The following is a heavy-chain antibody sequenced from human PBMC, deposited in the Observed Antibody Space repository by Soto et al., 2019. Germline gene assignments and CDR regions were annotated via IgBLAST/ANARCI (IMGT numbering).Heavy chain of an antibody. V-gene: IGHV4-4*02. Sequence: QVQLQESGPGLVKPSGTLSLTCAVSSGSISSSNWWSWVRQPPGKGLEWIGEIYHSGSTNYNPSLKSRVTISVDKSKNQFSLKLSSVTAADTAVYYCARVRLLGGLNCSGGSCYSAFFDYWGQGTLVTVSS. D-gene: IGHD2-15*01. CDR2: IYHSGST. J-gene: IGHJ4*02. CDR1: SGSISSSNW. CDR3: ARVRLLGGLNCSGGSCYSAFFDY.